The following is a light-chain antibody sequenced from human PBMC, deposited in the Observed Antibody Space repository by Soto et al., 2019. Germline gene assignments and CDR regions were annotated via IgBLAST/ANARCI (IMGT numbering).Light chain of an antibody. J-gene: IGLJ1*01. V-gene: IGLV2-14*01. Sequence: QSALTQPASVSRTPGQSITIYCTRTSSDVGGYNYVSWYQQHPGKAPKLMIYEVSNRPSGVSNRFSGSKSGNTASLTISGLQAEDEADYYCSSYTSSSTYVFGTGTKLTVL. CDR3: SSYTSSSTYV. CDR2: EVS. CDR1: SSDVGGYNY.